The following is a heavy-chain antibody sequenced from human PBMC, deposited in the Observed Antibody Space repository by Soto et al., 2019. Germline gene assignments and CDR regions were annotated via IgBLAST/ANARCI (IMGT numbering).Heavy chain of an antibody. V-gene: IGHV3-48*01. J-gene: IGHJ4*02. CDR3: ARPRYCTGITCFFDY. CDR1: GFTFSSYT. CDR2: ISPSSNSI. Sequence: XXSLRLSCAASGFTFSSYTMHWVLQAPGKGLEWVSSISPSSNSINYADSMKGRFTISRDNAKSSLFLQMNSLRAEDTAVYYCARPRYCTGITCFFDYWGQGALVTVSS. D-gene: IGHD2-8*02.